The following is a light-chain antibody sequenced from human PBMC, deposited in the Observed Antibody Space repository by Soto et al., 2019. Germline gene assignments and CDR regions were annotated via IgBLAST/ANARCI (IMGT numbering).Light chain of an antibody. CDR1: QSVSRY. CDR3: QQSSNWIT. V-gene: IGKV3-11*01. Sequence: ILVTHSPATLSLSPGEIATVAFSASQSVSRYLAWYQQKPGQAPRLLIYDTSYRATGIPARFSGSGSGTDFTLAISSLETEDFAVYYCQQSSNWITFGQATRLEI. J-gene: IGKJ5*01. CDR2: DTS.